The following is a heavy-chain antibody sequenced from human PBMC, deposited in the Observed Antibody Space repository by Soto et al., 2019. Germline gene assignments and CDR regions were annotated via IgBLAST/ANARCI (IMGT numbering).Heavy chain of an antibody. CDR2: VYYGGST. J-gene: IGHJ6*02. D-gene: IGHD3-22*01. Sequence: SETLSLTCTVSGGSISSSSYYWCWIRQPPGKGLEWIGNVYYGGSTYYNPSLKSRVTISVETSKSQFSLKLSSVTAADTAVYYCAGGDYYHSSGYCFYYYTMDVWGQGTTVTVTS. CDR3: AGGDYYHSSGYCFYYYTMDV. CDR1: GGSISSSSYY. V-gene: IGHV4-39*01.